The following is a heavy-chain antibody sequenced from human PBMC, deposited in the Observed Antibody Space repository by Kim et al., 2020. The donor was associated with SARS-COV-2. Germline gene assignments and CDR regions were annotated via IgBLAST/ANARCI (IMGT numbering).Heavy chain of an antibody. V-gene: IGHV1-46*01. J-gene: IGHJ5*02. CDR1: GYTFTSYY. D-gene: IGHD6-6*01. Sequence: ASVKVSCKASGYTFTSYYMHWVRQAPGQGLEWMGIINPSGGSTSYAQKFQGRVTMTRDTSTSTVYMELSSLRSEDTAVYYCARDLIRREYSSSSGWQGLGPRPNHWFDPWGQGTLVTVSS. CDR3: ARDLIRREYSSSSGWQGLGPRPNHWFDP. CDR2: INPSGGST.